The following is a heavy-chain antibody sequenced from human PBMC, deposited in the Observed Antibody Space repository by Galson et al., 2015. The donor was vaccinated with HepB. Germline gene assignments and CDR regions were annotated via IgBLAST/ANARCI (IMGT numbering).Heavy chain of an antibody. CDR2: INQGGGAN. Sequence: SLRLSCAASGSRFDSHFMAWVRQTPVKGLEWVADINQGGGANFYLDSVKGRFTISRDNSTNSVYLQMSSLTAEDTAVYYCTRLQSYAFDLWGQGTMVNVSS. V-gene: IGHV3-7*03. CDR3: TRLQSYAFDL. J-gene: IGHJ3*01. CDR1: GSRFDSHF. D-gene: IGHD6-19*01.